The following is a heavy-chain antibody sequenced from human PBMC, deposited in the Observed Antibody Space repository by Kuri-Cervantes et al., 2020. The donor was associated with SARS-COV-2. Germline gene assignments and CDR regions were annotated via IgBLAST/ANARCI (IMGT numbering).Heavy chain of an antibody. D-gene: IGHD2-21*01. J-gene: IGHJ3*02. CDR1: GFTFSSYA. CDR2: ISYDGSNK. V-gene: IGHV3-30-3*01. CDR3: ARDGRGDSASRAAFDI. Sequence: GESLKISCAASGFTFSSYAMHWVRQAPGKGLEWVAVISYDGSNKYYADSVKGRFTISRDNSKNTLYLQMSSLRAEDTAVYYCARDGRGDSASRAAFDIWGQGTMVTDSS.